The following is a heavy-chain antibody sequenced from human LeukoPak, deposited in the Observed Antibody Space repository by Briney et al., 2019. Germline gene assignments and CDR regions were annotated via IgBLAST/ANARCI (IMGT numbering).Heavy chain of an antibody. V-gene: IGHV3-48*04. Sequence: GGSLRLSCAASGFTFSSYSMNWVRQAPGKGLEWVSYISSSSSTIYYADSVKGRFTISRDNAKNSLYLQMNSLRAEDTAVYYCARVWAAAVYYYYMDVWGKGTTVTVSS. CDR3: ARVWAAAVYYYYMDV. CDR2: ISSSSSTI. D-gene: IGHD6-13*01. CDR1: GFTFSSYS. J-gene: IGHJ6*03.